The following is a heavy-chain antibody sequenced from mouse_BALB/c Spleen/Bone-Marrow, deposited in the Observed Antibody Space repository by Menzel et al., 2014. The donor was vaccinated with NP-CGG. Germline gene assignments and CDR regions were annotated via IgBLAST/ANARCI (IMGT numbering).Heavy chain of an antibody. CDR2: INPSTGFT. Sequence: QVQLQHSGAELARPGASVKMSCKASGYTFTTYTMHWVQQRPGQGLEWVGYINPSTGFTNYNQIFKDKATLAADKSSSTAYMQLSSLTSEDSAVYYCARGGFLLRSLALEYWGQGTSVTVSS. D-gene: IGHD1-1*01. J-gene: IGHJ4*01. V-gene: IGHV1-4*01. CDR1: GYTFTTYT. CDR3: ARGGFLLRSLALEY.